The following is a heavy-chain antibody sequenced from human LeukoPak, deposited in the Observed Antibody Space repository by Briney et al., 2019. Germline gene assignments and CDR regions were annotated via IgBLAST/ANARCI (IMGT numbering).Heavy chain of an antibody. CDR2: ITTSGGST. J-gene: IGHJ3*02. Sequence: QPEGSLRLSCAASGFTFSSYAMSWVRQAPGEGLEWVSSITTSGGSTYYADSVKGRFTISRDNAKNTLYLQMNSLRAEDTAVYYCAKDHYVSGRYDAFDIWGQGTMVTVSS. CDR1: GFTFSSYA. CDR3: AKDHYVSGRYDAFDI. V-gene: IGHV3-23*01. D-gene: IGHD3-10*01.